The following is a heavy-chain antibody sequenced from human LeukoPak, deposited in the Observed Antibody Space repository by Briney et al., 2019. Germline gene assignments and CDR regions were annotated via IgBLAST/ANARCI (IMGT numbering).Heavy chain of an antibody. CDR1: GFTFSSYS. CDR2: ISSSSSTI. D-gene: IGHD1-26*01. Sequence: PGGSLRLSCAASGFTFSSYSMNWVRQAPGKGLEWVSYISSSSSTIYYADSVKGRFTISRDNAKNSLYLQMNSLRAEDTAVYYCARDQSRWELPNSAFDYWGQGTLVTVSS. CDR3: ARDQSRWELPNSAFDY. V-gene: IGHV3-48*04. J-gene: IGHJ4*02.